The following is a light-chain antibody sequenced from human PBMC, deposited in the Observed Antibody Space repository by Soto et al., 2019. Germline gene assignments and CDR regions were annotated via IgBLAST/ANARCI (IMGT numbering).Light chain of an antibody. CDR1: EDINLF. CDR2: AAS. J-gene: IGKJ1*01. V-gene: IGKV1-39*01. CDR3: QQSFTTPRT. Sequence: IQLTQSPSSLSASVGDTVTIICRASEDINLFLNWYQQQPGRAPQVLIYAASRLQRGVPSRFSASGAETYFTLTISSLQPEDFATYYCQQSFTTPRTFGQGTKVGIK.